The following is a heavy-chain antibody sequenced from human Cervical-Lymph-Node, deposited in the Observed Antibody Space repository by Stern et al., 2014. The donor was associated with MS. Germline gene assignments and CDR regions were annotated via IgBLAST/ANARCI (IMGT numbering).Heavy chain of an antibody. CDR3: ARLEMATITPWYFDL. V-gene: IGHV2-26*01. CDR1: GFSLSNARMG. D-gene: IGHD5-24*01. J-gene: IGHJ2*01. CDR2: IFSNDEK. Sequence: QVTLKEYGPVLVKPTETLTLTCTVSGFSLSNARMGVSWIRQPPGKALEWLAHIFSNDEKSYSTSLKSRLTISKDTSKSQVVLTMTNMDPVDTATYYCARLEMATITPWYFDLWGRGTLVTVSS.